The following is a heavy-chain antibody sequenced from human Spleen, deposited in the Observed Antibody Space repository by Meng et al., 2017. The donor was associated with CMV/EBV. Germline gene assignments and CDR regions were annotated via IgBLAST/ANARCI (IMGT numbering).Heavy chain of an antibody. J-gene: IGHJ4*02. CDR3: ARTSYYPGQGFDY. D-gene: IGHD3-22*01. V-gene: IGHV1-69*10. Sequence: QVQLVQSGAEAKKPGSSVKVSCKASGGTFSTYAINWVRQAPGQGLEWMGGIIPILGIAKIAQKFQGRVTITAGNSTGTVYMDLSSLRSEDTAVYYCARTSYYPGQGFDYWGQGTLVTVSS. CDR1: GGTFSTYA. CDR2: IIPILGIA.